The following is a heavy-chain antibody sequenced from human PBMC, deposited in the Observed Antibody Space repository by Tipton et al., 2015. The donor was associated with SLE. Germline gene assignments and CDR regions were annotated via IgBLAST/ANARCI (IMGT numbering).Heavy chain of an antibody. CDR3: ARGNKVEEDLDF. Sequence: TLSLTCAVYGGSFGDDYWSWIRQPPGKGLEWIGEINHSGGTNDNPSLKSRVTISVDTSKNQFSLKLTSVTAADTAVYYCARGNKVEEDLDFWGPGILVTVSS. CDR2: INHSGGT. CDR1: GGSFGDDY. V-gene: IGHV4-34*01. D-gene: IGHD5-12*01. J-gene: IGHJ4*02.